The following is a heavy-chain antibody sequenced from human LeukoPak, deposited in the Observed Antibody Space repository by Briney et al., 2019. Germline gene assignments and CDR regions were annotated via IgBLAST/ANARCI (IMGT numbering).Heavy chain of an antibody. Sequence: GGSLRLSCTASGFTFSSYGMHWVRQAPGKGLEWVAFIRYDGSNKYYADSVKGRFTISRDNSKNTLYLQMNSLRAEDTAVYYCAKDSWEVGATSEIDYWGQGTLVTVSS. V-gene: IGHV3-30*02. CDR2: IRYDGSNK. CDR3: AKDSWEVGATSEIDY. CDR1: GFTFSSYG. J-gene: IGHJ4*02. D-gene: IGHD1-26*01.